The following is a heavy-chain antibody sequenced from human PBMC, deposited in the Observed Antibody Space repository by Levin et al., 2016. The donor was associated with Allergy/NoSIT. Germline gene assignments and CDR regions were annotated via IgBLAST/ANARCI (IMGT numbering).Heavy chain of an antibody. CDR3: AKDVITIFGVADSDY. J-gene: IGHJ4*02. V-gene: IGHV3-30*04. Sequence: GESLKISCAASEFTFSSFAMHWVRQAPGKGLEWVAVISYDGSNKSYADSVKGRFIISRDNSKNTLYLQMNSLRVEDTAVYYCAKDVITIFGVADSDYWGQGTLVTVSS. CDR1: EFTFSSFA. D-gene: IGHD3-3*01. CDR2: ISYDGSNK.